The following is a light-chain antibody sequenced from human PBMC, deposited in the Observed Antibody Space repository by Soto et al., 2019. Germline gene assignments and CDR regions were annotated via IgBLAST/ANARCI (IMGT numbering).Light chain of an antibody. CDR1: SSDVGGYKY. V-gene: IGLV2-14*03. CDR3: STYTSSSTLDV. J-gene: IGLJ1*01. Sequence: QSALTQPASVSGSPGQSITISCTGTSSDVGGYKYVSWYQHYPGKAPKLMIYDVSNRPSGVSNRFSGSKSGNTASLTISGLQAEDEADYYCSTYTSSSTLDVFGTGTKVTVL. CDR2: DVS.